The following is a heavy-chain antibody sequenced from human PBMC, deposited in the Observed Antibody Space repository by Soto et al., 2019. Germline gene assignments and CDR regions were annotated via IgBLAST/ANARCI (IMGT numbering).Heavy chain of an antibody. V-gene: IGHV4-39*01. Sequence: SETLSLTCPVSGDSMSTSSYYWAWIRQPPGKGPEWIGTISYNGNTYSNPSLKSRLTISLDMSNNQFSLKLTSVTAADTAVYYCARGFDSSGSDAFDIWGQGTMVTVSS. CDR1: GDSMSTSSYY. J-gene: IGHJ3*02. CDR3: ARGFDSSGSDAFDI. CDR2: ISYNGNT. D-gene: IGHD3-22*01.